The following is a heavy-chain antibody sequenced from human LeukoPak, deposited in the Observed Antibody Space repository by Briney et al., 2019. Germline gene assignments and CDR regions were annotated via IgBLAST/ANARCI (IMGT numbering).Heavy chain of an antibody. Sequence: GGSLRLSCAVSGFTFGNYAMHWVRQAPGKGLDWVSGISGSGGGAHYADSVKGRFTISRDNFKNTLSVQMSSLRVEDTAVYYCAKSGSIAVADKFDDWGQGTLVTVSS. CDR2: ISGSGGGA. J-gene: IGHJ4*02. D-gene: IGHD6-19*01. CDR3: AKSGSIAVADKFDD. V-gene: IGHV3-23*01. CDR1: GFTFGNYA.